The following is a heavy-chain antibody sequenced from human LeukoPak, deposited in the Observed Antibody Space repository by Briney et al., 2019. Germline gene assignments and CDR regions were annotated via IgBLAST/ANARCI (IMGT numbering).Heavy chain of an antibody. V-gene: IGHV1-2*02. J-gene: IGHJ4*02. CDR1: GYTFTGYY. CDR2: INPNSGGT. Sequence: GASVKVSCKASGYTFTGYYMHWVRQAPGQGLEWMGWINPNSGGTNYAQKFQGRVTMTRDTSISTAYMELSRLRSDDTAVYYCARVAIYSSSSGIDYWGQGTLVTVSS. D-gene: IGHD6-6*01. CDR3: ARVAIYSSSSGIDY.